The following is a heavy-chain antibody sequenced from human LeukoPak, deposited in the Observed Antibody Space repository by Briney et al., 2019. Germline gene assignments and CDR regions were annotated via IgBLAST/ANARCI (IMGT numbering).Heavy chain of an antibody. J-gene: IGHJ4*02. V-gene: IGHV4-31*03. Sequence: SETLSLTCTVSGGSISSGGYYWSWIRQHPGKGLEWIGYIYYSGSTYYNPSLQGRVTISLDTSRNQFSLKLSSVTAADTAVYYCASGDNDPLFDYWGQGTLVTVSS. CDR2: IYYSGST. CDR1: GGSISSGGYY. D-gene: IGHD1-1*01. CDR3: ASGDNDPLFDY.